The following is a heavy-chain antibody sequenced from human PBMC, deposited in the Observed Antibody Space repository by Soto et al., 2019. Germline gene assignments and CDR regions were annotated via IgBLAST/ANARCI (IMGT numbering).Heavy chain of an antibody. Sequence: EVQLVESGGGLVQPGRSLRLSCAASGFTFDDYAMHWVRQAPGKGLEWVSGISWNSGSIGYADSVKGRFTISRDNAKNSMYLQMNSLRAEDTALYYCAKVLSAGDYYDSSGYPKASYWGQGTLVTVSS. J-gene: IGHJ4*02. V-gene: IGHV3-9*01. CDR1: GFTFDDYA. D-gene: IGHD3-22*01. CDR2: ISWNSGSI. CDR3: AKVLSAGDYYDSSGYPKASY.